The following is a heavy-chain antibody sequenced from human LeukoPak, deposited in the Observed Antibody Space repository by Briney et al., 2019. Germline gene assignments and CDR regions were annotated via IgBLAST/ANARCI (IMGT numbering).Heavy chain of an antibody. CDR3: ARDHRYAFDN. CDR1: GFTFIDYS. D-gene: IGHD5-12*01. V-gene: IGHV3-48*04. Sequence: SGGSLRLSCAASGFTFIDYSMNWVRQAPGKGLEWISYAGISSGNTKYADSVKGRFTISGDSAKNSVFLQMNSLRVEDTAVYYCARDHRYAFDNWGQGTLVTVSS. J-gene: IGHJ4*02. CDR2: AGISSGNT.